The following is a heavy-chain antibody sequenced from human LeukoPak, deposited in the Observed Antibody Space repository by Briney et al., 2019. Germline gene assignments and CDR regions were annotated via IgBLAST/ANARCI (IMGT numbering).Heavy chain of an antibody. CDR3: ARAGNYDSSGYYGYYFDY. Sequence: SETLSLTCAVYGGSFSGYYWSWIRQPPGKGLEWIGEINHSGSTNYNPSLKSRVTISVDTSKNQFSLKLSSVTAADPAVYYCARAGNYDSSGYYGYYFDYWGQGTLVTVSS. CDR1: GGSFSGYY. D-gene: IGHD3-22*01. CDR2: INHSGST. J-gene: IGHJ4*02. V-gene: IGHV4-34*01.